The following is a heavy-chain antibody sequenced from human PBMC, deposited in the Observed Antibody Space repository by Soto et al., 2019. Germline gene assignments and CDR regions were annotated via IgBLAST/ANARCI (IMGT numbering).Heavy chain of an antibody. J-gene: IGHJ6*02. CDR1: GFTFTSSA. CDR2: IVVGSGNT. Sequence: GASVKVSCKASGFTFTSSAVQWVRQARGPRLEWIGWIVVGSGNTNYAQKFQERVTITRDMSTSTAYMGLSSLRSEDTAVYSCAADWSHLRYYYYGMDVWGQGTTVTVSS. CDR3: AADWSHLRYYYYGMDV. D-gene: IGHD3-10*01. V-gene: IGHV1-58*01.